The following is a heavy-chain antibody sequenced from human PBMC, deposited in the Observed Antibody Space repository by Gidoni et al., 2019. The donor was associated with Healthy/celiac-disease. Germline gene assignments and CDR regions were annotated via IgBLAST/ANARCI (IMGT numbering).Heavy chain of an antibody. Sequence: QVQLVESGGGVVQPGRSLRLSCAASGFTFSSYGMHWVRQAPGKGLEWVAVIWYDGSNKYYADSVKGRFTISRDNSKNTLYLQMNSLRAEDTAVYYCARDIVVVPAGIIRWDYYYGMDVWGQGTTVTVSS. CDR2: IWYDGSNK. CDR3: ARDIVVVPAGIIRWDYYYGMDV. J-gene: IGHJ6*02. CDR1: GFTFSSYG. D-gene: IGHD2-2*01. V-gene: IGHV3-33*01.